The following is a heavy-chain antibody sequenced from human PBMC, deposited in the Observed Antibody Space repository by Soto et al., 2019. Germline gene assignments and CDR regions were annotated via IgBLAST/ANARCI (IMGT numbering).Heavy chain of an antibody. CDR3: ARAYSSSWYEYYGMDV. Sequence: QVQLVQSGAEVKKPGSSVKVSCKASGGTFSSYTISWVRQAPGQGLEWMGRIIPIVGIANGAQKFQGRVTITADKSTSTAYMELSSLRSEDTAVYYCARAYSSSWYEYYGMDVWGQGTTVTVSS. J-gene: IGHJ6*02. CDR2: IIPIVGIA. CDR1: GGTFSSYT. V-gene: IGHV1-69*02. D-gene: IGHD6-13*01.